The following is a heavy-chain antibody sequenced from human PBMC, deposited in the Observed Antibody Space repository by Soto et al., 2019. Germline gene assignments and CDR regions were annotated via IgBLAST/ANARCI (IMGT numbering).Heavy chain of an antibody. CDR1: GDSTSSSNW. D-gene: IGHD6-13*01. J-gene: IGHJ6*02. V-gene: IGHV4-4*02. CDR3: ARYSASGLYYYFGMDV. CDR2: IYHTGIT. Sequence: PSETLSLTCAVSGDSTSSSNWWTWVRQPPGKGLEWIGDIYHTGITNLVDKSKNQFSLKLTSVTAADTAVYYCARYSASGLYYYFGMDVWGQGTTVTVSS.